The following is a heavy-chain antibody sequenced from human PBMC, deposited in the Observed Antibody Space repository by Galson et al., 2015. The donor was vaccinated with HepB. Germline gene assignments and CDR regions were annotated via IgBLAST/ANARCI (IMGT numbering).Heavy chain of an antibody. CDR3: ARGRPPLDADNWFDP. CDR2: INPNSGGT. J-gene: IGHJ5*02. V-gene: IGHV1-2*02. Sequence: SVKVSCKASGYTFTGYYMHWVRQAPGQGLEWMGWINPNSGGTNYAQKFQGRVTMTRDTSISTAYMELSRLRSDDTAVYYCARGRPPLDADNWFDPWGQGTLVTVSS. CDR1: GYTFTGYY.